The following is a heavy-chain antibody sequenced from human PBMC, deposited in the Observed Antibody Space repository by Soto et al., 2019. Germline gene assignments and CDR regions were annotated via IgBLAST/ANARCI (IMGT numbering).Heavy chain of an antibody. CDR3: ARDSDYYDSSGNYYYYGMDV. V-gene: IGHV3-21*01. CDR2: ISSSSSYI. J-gene: IGHJ6*02. D-gene: IGHD3-22*01. Sequence: GGSLRLSCAASGFTFSSYSMNWVRQAPGKGLEWVSSISSSSSYIYYADSVKGRFTISRDNAKNSLYLQMNSLRAEDTAVYYCARDSDYYDSSGNYYYYGMDVWGQGTTVTVSS. CDR1: GFTFSSYS.